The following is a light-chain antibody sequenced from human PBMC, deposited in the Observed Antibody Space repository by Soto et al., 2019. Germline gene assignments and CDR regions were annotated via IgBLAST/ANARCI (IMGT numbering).Light chain of an antibody. CDR3: QQSFSNPLT. CDR2: AAS. Sequence: DIQMTQSPSSLSASVGDRVTITCRASQTISSYLNWYQQRPGKAPKRLIYAASSLQSGVPSRFSGSGSGTDFSLTISDLQPEDFASYYCQQSFSNPLTFGGGTKVEIK. V-gene: IGKV1-39*01. J-gene: IGKJ4*01. CDR1: QTISSY.